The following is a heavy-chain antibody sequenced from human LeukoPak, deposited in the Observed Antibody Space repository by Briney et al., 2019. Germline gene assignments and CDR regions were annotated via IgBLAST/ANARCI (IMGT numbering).Heavy chain of an antibody. CDR3: ARCSGGFCSLGFDF. CDR1: GFTFSSYG. J-gene: IGHJ4*02. CDR2: IRYDGSNK. D-gene: IGHD2-15*01. V-gene: IGHV3-30*02. Sequence: GGSLRLSCAASGFTFSSYGMHWVRQAPGKGLEWVAFIRYDGSNKYYAASVKGRFTISRDNAKNTLYLQMNSLRAEDTAVYYCARCSGGFCSLGFDFWGQGTLVTVSS.